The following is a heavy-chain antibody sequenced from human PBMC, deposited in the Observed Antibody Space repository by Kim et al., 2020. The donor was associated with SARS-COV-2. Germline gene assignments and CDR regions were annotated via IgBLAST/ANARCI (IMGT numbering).Heavy chain of an antibody. Sequence: SETLSLTCTVSGGSISSSSYYWGWIRQHPGKGLEWIGSIYYSGSTYYNPSLKSRVTISVDTSKNQFSLKLSSVTASDTAVYYCARHGGGWVGGEYYYYYYGMDVWGQGTTVTVSS. CDR3: ARHGGGWVGGEYYYYYYGMDV. CDR2: IYYSGST. D-gene: IGHD3-10*01. V-gene: IGHV4-39*01. J-gene: IGHJ6*02. CDR1: GGSISSSSYY.